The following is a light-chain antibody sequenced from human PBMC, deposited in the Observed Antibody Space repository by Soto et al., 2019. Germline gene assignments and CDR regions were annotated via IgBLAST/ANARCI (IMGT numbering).Light chain of an antibody. V-gene: IGKV3-15*01. J-gene: IGKJ4*01. CDR3: QQFSSYPLT. Sequence: EIVMTPSPATLSVSPGERDPFSCRASQSVAGNLAWYQQKPGQAPRLLIYAASTRATGVPARFSGGGSGTDFTLTISRLEPEDFAVYYYQQFSSYPLTVGGGTKVDIK. CDR1: QSVAGN. CDR2: AAS.